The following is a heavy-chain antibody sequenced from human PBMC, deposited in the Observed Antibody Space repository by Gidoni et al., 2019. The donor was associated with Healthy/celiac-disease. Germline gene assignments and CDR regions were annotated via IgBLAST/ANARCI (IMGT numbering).Heavy chain of an antibody. D-gene: IGHD2-2*01. CDR2: ISGSGGST. CDR1: GLPFSSYA. J-gene: IGHJ4*02. CDR3: AKEAYCSSTSCYEG. Sequence: EVQLLESGGGLVRPGGYLRLSCAAAGLPFSSYAMSWVRQAPGKGLEWVSAISGSGGSTYYADSVKGRFTISRYNSKNTLYLQMNSLRAEDTAVYYCAKEAYCSSTSCYEGWGQGTLVTVSS. V-gene: IGHV3-23*01.